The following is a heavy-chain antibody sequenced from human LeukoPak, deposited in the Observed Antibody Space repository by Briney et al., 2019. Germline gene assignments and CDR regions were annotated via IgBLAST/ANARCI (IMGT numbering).Heavy chain of an antibody. D-gene: IGHD3-10*01. CDR3: ARDRGLYGMDV. V-gene: IGHV3-66*01. CDR2: IYSGGST. J-gene: IGHJ6*02. CDR1: GFTVSSNY. Sequence: GGSLRLSCAASGFTVSSNYMSWVRQAPGKGVEWVSVIYSGGSTYYADSVKGRFTISRDNSKNTLFLQMNSLRAEDTAVYYCARDRGLYGMDVWGQGTTVTVSS.